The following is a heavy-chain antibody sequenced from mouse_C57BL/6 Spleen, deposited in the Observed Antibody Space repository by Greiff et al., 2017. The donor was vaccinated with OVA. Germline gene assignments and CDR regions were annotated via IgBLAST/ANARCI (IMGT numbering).Heavy chain of an antibody. CDR2: ISYDGSN. Sequence: EVQLVESGPGLVKPSQSLSLTCSVTGYSITSGYYWNWIRQFPGNKLEWMGYISYDGSNNYNPSLKNRISITRDTSKNQFFLKLNSVTTEDTATYYCARTTVVAYYAMDYWGQGTSVTVSS. V-gene: IGHV3-6*01. D-gene: IGHD1-1*01. CDR1: GYSITSGYY. CDR3: ARTTVVAYYAMDY. J-gene: IGHJ4*01.